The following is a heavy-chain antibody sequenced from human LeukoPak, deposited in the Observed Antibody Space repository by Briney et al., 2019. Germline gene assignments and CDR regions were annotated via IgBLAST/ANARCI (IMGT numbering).Heavy chain of an antibody. J-gene: IGHJ4*02. V-gene: IGHV4-39*01. CDR3: ASLSKIAVALGY. CDR1: GGSISNSSYY. CDR2: IYYSGST. Sequence: MPSETLSLTCTVSGGSISNSSYYWGWIRQPPGKGLEWIGSIYYSGSTYYNPSLKSRVTISVDTSKNQFSLKLSSVTAADTAVYYCASLSKIAVALGYWGQGTLVTVSS. D-gene: IGHD6-19*01.